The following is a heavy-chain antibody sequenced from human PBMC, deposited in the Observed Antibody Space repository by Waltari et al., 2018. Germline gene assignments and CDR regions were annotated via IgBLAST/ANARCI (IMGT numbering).Heavy chain of an antibody. J-gene: IGHJ6*03. D-gene: IGHD6-6*01. V-gene: IGHV4-4*07. CDR2: IYTSGST. Sequence: QVQLQESGPGLVKPSETLSLTCTVSGGSLSSYYWSWIRQPAGTGLEWIGRIYTSGSTNYNPSLKSRVTMSVDTSKNQFSLKLSSVTAADTAVYYCARDLWGYSSSAAHRGYYYYYMDVWGKGTTVTISS. CDR3: ARDLWGYSSSAAHRGYYYYYMDV. CDR1: GGSLSSYY.